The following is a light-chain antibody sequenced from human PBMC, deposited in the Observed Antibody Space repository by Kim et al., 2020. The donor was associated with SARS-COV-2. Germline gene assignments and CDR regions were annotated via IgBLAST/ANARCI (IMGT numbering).Light chain of an antibody. CDR2: RNT. V-gene: IGLV1-47*01. J-gene: IGLJ3*02. Sequence: GQRVTISCSGSSSNIGSNYVYWYQQLPGTAPQLLIYRNTQRPSGVPDRFSGSKSGTSASLAISGLRSEDEADYYCATWDDSLSGPVFGGGTQLTVL. CDR1: SSNIGSNY. CDR3: ATWDDSLSGPV.